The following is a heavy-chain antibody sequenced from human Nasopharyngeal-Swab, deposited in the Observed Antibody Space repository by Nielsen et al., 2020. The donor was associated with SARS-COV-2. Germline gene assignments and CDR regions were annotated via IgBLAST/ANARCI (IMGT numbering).Heavy chain of an antibody. CDR3: ARGPALGTAFFDY. CDR1: GGTFSSYA. D-gene: IGHD5-18*01. J-gene: IGHJ4*02. CDR2: IIPILGIA. Sequence: VTVSCKASGGTFSSYAISWVRQAPGQGLEWMGRIIPILGIANYAQKFQGRATITADKSTSTAYMELSSLRSEDTAVYYCARGPALGTAFFDYWGQGTLVTVSS. V-gene: IGHV1-69*04.